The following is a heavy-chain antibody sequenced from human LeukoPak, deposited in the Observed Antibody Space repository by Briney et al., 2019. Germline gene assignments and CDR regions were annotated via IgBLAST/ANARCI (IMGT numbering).Heavy chain of an antibody. Sequence: GGSLRLSCAASGFTFSSYSMNWVRQAPGKGLEWVSSISSSSSYIYYADSVKGRFTISRDKAKKSLYLQMNSLRAEDTAVYHCAPPPDIVVVPAAATDWFDPWGQGTLVTVSS. CDR1: GFTFSSYS. CDR2: ISSSSSYI. D-gene: IGHD2-2*01. V-gene: IGHV3-21*01. J-gene: IGHJ5*02. CDR3: APPPDIVVVPAAATDWFDP.